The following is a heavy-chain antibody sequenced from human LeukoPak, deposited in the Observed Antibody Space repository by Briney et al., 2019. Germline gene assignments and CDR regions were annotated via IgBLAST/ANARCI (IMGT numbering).Heavy chain of an antibody. CDR3: ARDSGWWRFDF. D-gene: IGHD6-13*01. Sequence: GGSLRLSCAASGLNFSSRWMNWVRQAPGQGLEWVASIKEDGSEKHYVDSVKGRFTISSDNGKNSLYLQMNSLRAEDTAVYYCARDSGWWRFDFWGQGTLVTVSS. J-gene: IGHJ4*02. V-gene: IGHV3-7*03. CDR1: GLNFSSRW. CDR2: IKEDGSEK.